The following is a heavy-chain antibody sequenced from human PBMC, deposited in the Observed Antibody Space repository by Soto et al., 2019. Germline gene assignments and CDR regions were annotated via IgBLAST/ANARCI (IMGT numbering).Heavy chain of an antibody. CDR1: GYTFTSYG. CDR2: ISAYNGNT. J-gene: IGHJ4*02. D-gene: IGHD3-22*01. Sequence: QVQLVQSGAEVKKPGASVKVSCKASGYTFTSYGISWVRQAPGQGLEWMGWISAYNGNTNYAQKLQGRVTMTTDTSTSTAYMELRSLRTDDTAVYYCARAGRRAYYYDSSGYYYEPEVDYWGQGTLVTVSS. CDR3: ARAGRRAYYYDSSGYYYEPEVDY. V-gene: IGHV1-18*01.